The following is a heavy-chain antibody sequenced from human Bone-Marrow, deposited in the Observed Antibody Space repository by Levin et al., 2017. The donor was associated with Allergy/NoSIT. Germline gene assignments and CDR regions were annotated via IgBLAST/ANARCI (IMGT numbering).Heavy chain of an antibody. V-gene: IGHV4-30-4*01. CDR3: ASLSYYYGAGTHPDEDY. D-gene: IGHD3-10*01. J-gene: IGHJ4*02. CDR2: IYYSGST. Sequence: SETLSLTCSVSGASITSGDHYWSWIRQSPGKGLEWIGYIYYSGSTYYNPSLMTPITISLDPSKNHFSLKLRSVTVADTAVYYCASLSYYYGAGTHPDEDYWGQGALVIVSS. CDR1: GASITSGDHY.